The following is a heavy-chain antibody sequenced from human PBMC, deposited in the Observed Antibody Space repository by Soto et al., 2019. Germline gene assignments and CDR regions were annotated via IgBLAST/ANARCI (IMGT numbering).Heavy chain of an antibody. CDR2: IYPGDSDT. Sequence: GESLKISCKGSGYSFTSYWIGWVRQMPGKGLEWMGIIYPGDSDTRYSPSFQGQVTISADKSISTAYLQWSSLKASDTAMYYCARSDGYSSGWYVDWFDPWGQGTLVTVSS. V-gene: IGHV5-51*01. CDR3: ARSDGYSSGWYVDWFDP. CDR1: GYSFTSYW. J-gene: IGHJ5*02. D-gene: IGHD6-19*01.